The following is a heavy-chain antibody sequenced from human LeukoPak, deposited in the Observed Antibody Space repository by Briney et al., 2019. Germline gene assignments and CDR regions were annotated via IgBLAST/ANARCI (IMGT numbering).Heavy chain of an antibody. J-gene: IGHJ4*02. D-gene: IGHD6-19*01. CDR2: IYYSGST. Sequence: PSQTLSLTCPLDAGSITSYYWSSIRLPPRNRLEWHGYIYYSGSTNYNPSLKSRVTISVDTSKNQFSLKLSSVTAADTAVYYCARVVRTVAGFPFDYWGQGTLVTVSS. V-gene: IGHV4-59*01. CDR3: ARVVRTVAGFPFDY. CDR1: AGSITSYY.